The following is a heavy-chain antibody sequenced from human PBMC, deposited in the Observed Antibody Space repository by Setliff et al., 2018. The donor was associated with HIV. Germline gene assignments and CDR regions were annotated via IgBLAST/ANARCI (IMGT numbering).Heavy chain of an antibody. V-gene: IGHV4-39*01. J-gene: IGHJ5*02. D-gene: IGHD2-15*01. CDR1: GDSVRSSRYY. Sequence: PSETLSLTCTVSGDSVRSSRYYWSWIRQPAGMGLEWIGIIYYSGSTYYNPSLKSRVTISVDTSKNQFSLKLSSVTAADTAVYYCARKKGNYCSDDNCQNWFDTWGQGSLVTVSS. CDR3: ARKKGNYCSDDNCQNWFDT. CDR2: IYYSGST.